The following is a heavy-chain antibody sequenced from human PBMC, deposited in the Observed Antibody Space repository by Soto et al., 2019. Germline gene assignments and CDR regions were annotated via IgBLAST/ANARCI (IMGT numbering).Heavy chain of an antibody. J-gene: IGHJ4*02. CDR1: GGSISSYY. D-gene: IGHD2-15*01. Sequence: QVQLQESGPGLVKPSETLSLTCTVSGGSISSYYWSWIRQPPGKGLEWIGYIYYSGSTNYNPSLKSRVTIAVDTSKNQFSLKLSSVTAADTAVYYCARVGYCSGGSCSRPLDYWGQGTLVTVSS. CDR2: IYYSGST. V-gene: IGHV4-59*01. CDR3: ARVGYCSGGSCSRPLDY.